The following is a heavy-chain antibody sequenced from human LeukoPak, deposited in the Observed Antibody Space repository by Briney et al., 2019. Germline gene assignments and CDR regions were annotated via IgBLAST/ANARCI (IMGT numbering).Heavy chain of an antibody. CDR1: GFTSISYA. CDR2: ISGSASRT. V-gene: IGHV3-23*01. D-gene: IGHD2-8*01. J-gene: IGHJ4*02. CDR3: AKVQYARYDKYYFDW. Sequence: GGSLRLSCAASGFTSISYAMNWVRQAPGKGLEWVSTISGSASRTYYAESVKGRFAISRDNSRNTLHLQMNSLRAEDTAVYYCAKVQYARYDKYYFDWWGQGTLVTVSS.